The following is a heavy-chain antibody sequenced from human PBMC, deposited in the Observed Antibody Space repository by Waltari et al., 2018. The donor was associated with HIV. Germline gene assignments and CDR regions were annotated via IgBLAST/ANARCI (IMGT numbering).Heavy chain of an antibody. CDR3: ARAPTGSMYFDH. Sequence: EVQLVESGGGLVQPGRSLGLSCTGSGFSFGDYAVSWARQAPGKGLEWVGFIRSKSYGETTQYAASVKGRFTISRDDSKNIAYLQMISLRIEDTAVYYCARAPTGSMYFDHWGQGSLITVSA. CDR2: IRSKSYGETT. CDR1: GFSFGDYA. V-gene: IGHV3-49*04. D-gene: IGHD2-8*01. J-gene: IGHJ4*02.